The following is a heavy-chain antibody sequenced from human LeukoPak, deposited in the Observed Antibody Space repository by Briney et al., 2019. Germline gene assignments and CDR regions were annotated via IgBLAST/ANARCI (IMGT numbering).Heavy chain of an antibody. Sequence: SGTLSLTCAVYGGSFSGYYWSWIRQPPGKGLEWIGEINHSGSTNYNPSLKSRVTISVDTSKDQFSLNLSSVTAADAAVYYCARRPYCGGDCYDDSFDIWGQGTMVTVSS. V-gene: IGHV4-34*01. CDR2: INHSGST. D-gene: IGHD2-21*02. CDR3: ARRPYCGGDCYDDSFDI. J-gene: IGHJ3*02. CDR1: GGSFSGYY.